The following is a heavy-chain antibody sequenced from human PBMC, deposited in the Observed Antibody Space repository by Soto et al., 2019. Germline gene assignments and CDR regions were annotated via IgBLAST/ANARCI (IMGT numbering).Heavy chain of an antibody. V-gene: IGHV1-69*06. D-gene: IGHD5-18*01. J-gene: IGHJ4*02. CDR2: IIPIFGTA. CDR1: GGTFSSYA. Sequence: SVKVSCKASGGTFSSYAISWVRQAPGQGLEWMGGIIPIFGTANYAQKFQGRVTITADKSTSTAYMELSSLRSEDTAVYYCASRINSSGYNFDFWGQGTLVTVSS. CDR3: ASRINSSGYNFDF.